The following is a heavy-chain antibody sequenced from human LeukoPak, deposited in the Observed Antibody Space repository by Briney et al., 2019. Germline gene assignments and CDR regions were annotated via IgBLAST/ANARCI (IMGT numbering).Heavy chain of an antibody. CDR1: GFTFSSYA. Sequence: GRSLRLSCAASGFTFSSYAMHWVRQAPGKGLEWVAVISYDGSNKYYADSVKGRCTISRDNSKNTLYLQMNSLRAEDTAVYYCARGQLVLLTYWGQGTLVTVSS. CDR2: ISYDGSNK. J-gene: IGHJ4*02. CDR3: ARGQLVLLTY. D-gene: IGHD6-6*01. V-gene: IGHV3-30-3*01.